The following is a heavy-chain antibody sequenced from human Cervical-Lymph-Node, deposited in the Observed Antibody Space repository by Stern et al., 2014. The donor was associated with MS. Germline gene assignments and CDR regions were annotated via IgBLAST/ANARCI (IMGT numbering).Heavy chain of an antibody. CDR2: IDCNNKT. CDR3: ARMMGSGYRHYFDY. J-gene: IGHJ4*02. V-gene: IGHV2-70*04. Sequence: QITLKESGPALVKPTQTLTLTCTFSGFSLVTSGVRVSWIRQPPGKALEWLACIDCNNKTYYNTSLMTRLTISKDTSKNQVVLTMANVDPVDTATYYCARMMGSGYRHYFDYWGQGTPVTVS. D-gene: IGHD3-3*01. CDR1: GFSLVTSGVR.